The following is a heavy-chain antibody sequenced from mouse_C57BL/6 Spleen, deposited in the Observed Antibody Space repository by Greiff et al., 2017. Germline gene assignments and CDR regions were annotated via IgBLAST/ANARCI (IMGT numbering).Heavy chain of an antibody. V-gene: IGHV1-55*01. CDR3: ARGGLYSNYGDY. CDR1: GYTFTSYW. Sequence: QVQLQQPGAELVKPGASVKMSCKASGYTFTSYWITWVKQRPGQGLEWIGDIYPGSGSTNYNEKFKSKATLNVDTSSSTAYMQLSSLTSEDSAVYYCARGGLYSNYGDYWGQGTTLTVSS. J-gene: IGHJ2*01. CDR2: IYPGSGST. D-gene: IGHD2-5*01.